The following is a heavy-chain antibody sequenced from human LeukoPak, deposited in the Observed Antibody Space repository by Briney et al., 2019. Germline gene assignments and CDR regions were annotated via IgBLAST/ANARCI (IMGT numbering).Heavy chain of an antibody. CDR3: ANIYDSSGYYRFDI. J-gene: IGHJ3*02. Sequence: SETLSLTCTVSGGSISSDSYYWGWIRQPPGKGLEWIGSLDYVGSTYYNPSLKSRVTISVDKSKNQFSLKLSSVTAADTAVYYCANIYDSSGYYRFDIWGQGTMVTVSS. V-gene: IGHV4-39*07. CDR2: LDYVGST. CDR1: GGSISSDSYY. D-gene: IGHD3-22*01.